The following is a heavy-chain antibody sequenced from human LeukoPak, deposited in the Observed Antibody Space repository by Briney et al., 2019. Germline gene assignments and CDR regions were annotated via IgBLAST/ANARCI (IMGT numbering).Heavy chain of an antibody. V-gene: IGHV1-18*01. CDR1: GYTFTSYG. J-gene: IGHJ6*02. D-gene: IGHD3-22*01. Sequence: ASVKVSCKASGYTFTSYGISWVRQAPGQGLEWMGWISAYNGNTSYAQKLQGRVTMTTDTSTSTAYMELRSLRSDDTAVYYCARDLYYDSSGYPLHYYGMDVWGQGTTVTVSS. CDR2: ISAYNGNT. CDR3: ARDLYYDSSGYPLHYYGMDV.